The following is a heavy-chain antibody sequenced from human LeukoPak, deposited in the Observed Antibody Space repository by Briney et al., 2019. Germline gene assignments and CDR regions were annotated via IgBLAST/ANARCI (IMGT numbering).Heavy chain of an antibody. Sequence: GGSLRLSCAASGFTFSSYSMNWVRQAPGKGLEWVSSISSSSSYIYYADSVKGRFTISRDNAKNSLYLQMNSLRAEDTAVYYCARDPLRYYYGSGSDEXYYWXQXTLXTVSX. V-gene: IGHV3-21*01. D-gene: IGHD3-10*01. CDR1: GFTFSSYS. CDR3: ARDPLRYYYGSGSDEXYY. CDR2: ISSSSSYI. J-gene: IGHJ4*02.